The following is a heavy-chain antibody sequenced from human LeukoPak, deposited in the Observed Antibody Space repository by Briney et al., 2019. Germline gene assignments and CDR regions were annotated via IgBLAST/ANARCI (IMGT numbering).Heavy chain of an antibody. CDR2: ISYDGSNK. J-gene: IGHJ5*02. CDR1: GFTFSSYA. Sequence: GGSLRLSCAASGFTFSSYAMHWVRQAPGKGLEWVAVISYDGSNKYYADSVKGRFTISRDNSKNTLYLQMNSLRAEDTAVYYCARDLQTDTATVTPDWFDPWGQGTLVTVSS. D-gene: IGHD5-18*01. V-gene: IGHV3-30-3*01. CDR3: ARDLQTDTATVTPDWFDP.